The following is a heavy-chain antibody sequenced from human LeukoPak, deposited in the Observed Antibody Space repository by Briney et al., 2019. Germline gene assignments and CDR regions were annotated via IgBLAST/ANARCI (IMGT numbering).Heavy chain of an antibody. Sequence: PGGSLRLSCAASGFTFSSYSMNWVRQAPGKGLEWVSSISSSSSYIYYADSVKGRFTISRDNAKNSLYLQMNSLRAEDTAVYYCARGPGSGWYAESDAFDIWGQGTMVTVSS. V-gene: IGHV3-21*01. CDR2: ISSSSSYI. J-gene: IGHJ3*02. CDR1: GFTFSSYS. D-gene: IGHD6-19*01. CDR3: ARGPGSGWYAESDAFDI.